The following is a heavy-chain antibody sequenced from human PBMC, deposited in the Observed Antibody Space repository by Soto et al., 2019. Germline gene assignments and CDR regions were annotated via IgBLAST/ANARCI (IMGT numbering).Heavy chain of an antibody. CDR3: ARAHRDFMIFDY. V-gene: IGHV4-59*01. CDR2: IYYSGST. Sequence: PSETLSLTCTVSGGSISSYYWSWIRQPPGKGLEWIGYIYYSGSTNYNPSLKSRVTISVDTSKNQFSLKLSSVTAADTAVYYCARAHRDFMIFDYWGQGTLVTVSS. J-gene: IGHJ4*02. D-gene: IGHD3-16*01. CDR1: GGSISSYY.